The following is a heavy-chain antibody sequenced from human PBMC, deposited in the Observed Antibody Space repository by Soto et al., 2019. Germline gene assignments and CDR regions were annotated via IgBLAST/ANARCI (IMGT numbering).Heavy chain of an antibody. CDR3: ARADYSNYVAAYYYYGMDV. CDR2: IIPIFGTA. Sequence: QVQLVQSGAEVKKPGSSVKVSCKASGGTFSSYAISWVRQAPGQGLEWMGGIIPIFGTANYAQKFQGRVRITADESTSTAYMELSSLRSEDTAVYYCARADYSNYVAAYYYYGMDVWGQGTTVTVSS. V-gene: IGHV1-69*01. CDR1: GGTFSSYA. J-gene: IGHJ6*02. D-gene: IGHD4-4*01.